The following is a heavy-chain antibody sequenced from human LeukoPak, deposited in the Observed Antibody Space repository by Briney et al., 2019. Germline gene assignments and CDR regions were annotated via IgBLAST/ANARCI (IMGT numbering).Heavy chain of an antibody. V-gene: IGHV3-30-3*01. J-gene: IGHJ5*02. Sequence: PGRSLGLSCAASGFTFSSYAMHWVRQAPGKGLEWVAVISHDGSNKYYADSVKGRFTISRDNSKNTLYLQMNSLRAEDTAVYYCARASPDLSLFDPWGQGTLVTVSS. D-gene: IGHD3-16*02. CDR3: ARASPDLSLFDP. CDR2: ISHDGSNK. CDR1: GFTFSSYA.